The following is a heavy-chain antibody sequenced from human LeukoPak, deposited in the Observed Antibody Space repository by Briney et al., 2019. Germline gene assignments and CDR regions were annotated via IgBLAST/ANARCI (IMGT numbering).Heavy chain of an antibody. D-gene: IGHD3-3*01. J-gene: IGHJ4*02. CDR1: GFTFSDYY. CDR3: AKHPYYDFWSGYQSVDY. V-gene: IGHV3-11*01. CDR2: ISSSGSTI. Sequence: GGSLRLSCAASGFTFSDYYMSWIRQAPGKGLEWVSYISSSGSTIYYADSVKGRFTISRDNAKNSLYLQMNSLRAEDTAVYYCAKHPYYDFWSGYQSVDYWGQGTLVTVSS.